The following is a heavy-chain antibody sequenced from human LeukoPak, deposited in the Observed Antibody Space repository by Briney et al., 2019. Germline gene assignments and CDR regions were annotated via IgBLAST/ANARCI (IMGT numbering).Heavy chain of an antibody. CDR2: IKSKTDGGTA. V-gene: IGHV3-15*01. CDR3: NTDQSHRGYDPGYFDY. Sequence: PGGALILSCSASGFTFSNAWMSWVRQAPGKGLEWVGRIKSKTDGGTADYAEPVKVRFSISRDDSNTTLYLQMKSLKTEDTAVYYCNTDQSHRGYDPGYFDYWGQGILVTVSS. J-gene: IGHJ4*02. CDR1: GFTFSNAW. D-gene: IGHD5-12*01.